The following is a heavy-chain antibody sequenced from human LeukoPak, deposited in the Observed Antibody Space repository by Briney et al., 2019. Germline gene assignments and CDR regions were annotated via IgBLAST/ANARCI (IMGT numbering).Heavy chain of an antibody. CDR3: ARDWGYYYDSSGYYRRAPFDY. V-gene: IGHV3-20*04. J-gene: IGHJ4*02. D-gene: IGHD3-22*01. CDR2: INWNGGST. Sequence: GGSLRLSCAASGFTFDGYGMSWVRQAPGKGLEWVSGINWNGGSTGYADSVKGRFTISRDNAKNSLYLQMNSLRAEDTALYYCARDWGYYYDSSGYYRRAPFDYWGQGTLVTVSS. CDR1: GFTFDGYG.